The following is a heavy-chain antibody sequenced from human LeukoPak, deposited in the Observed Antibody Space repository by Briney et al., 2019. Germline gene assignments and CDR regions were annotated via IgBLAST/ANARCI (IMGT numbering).Heavy chain of an antibody. D-gene: IGHD1-7*01. Sequence: PSETLSLTCTVSGGSISSGGYYWSWTRQHPGKGLEWIGYIYYSGSTYYNPSLKSRVTISVDTSKNQFSLKLSSVTAAGTAVYYCARDSGTTVDYWGQGTLVTVSS. J-gene: IGHJ4*02. CDR2: IYYSGST. CDR1: GGSISSGGYY. CDR3: ARDSGTTVDY. V-gene: IGHV4-31*03.